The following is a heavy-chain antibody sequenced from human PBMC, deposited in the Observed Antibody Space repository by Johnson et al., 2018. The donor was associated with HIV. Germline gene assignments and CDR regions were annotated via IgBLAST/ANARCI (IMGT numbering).Heavy chain of an antibody. D-gene: IGHD6-19*01. CDR3: ARDGYSSGWYGNDAFDI. V-gene: IGHV3-30*04. J-gene: IGHJ3*02. Sequence: QVQLVESGGGVVQPGRSLRLSCAASGLTFSSYAMHWVRQAPAKGLQWVAVISYDGSDKDYADSVKGRFTISRDNAKNSLYLQMNSLRAEDTAVYYCARDGYSSGWYGNDAFDIWGQGTMVTVSS. CDR2: ISYDGSDK. CDR1: GLTFSSYA.